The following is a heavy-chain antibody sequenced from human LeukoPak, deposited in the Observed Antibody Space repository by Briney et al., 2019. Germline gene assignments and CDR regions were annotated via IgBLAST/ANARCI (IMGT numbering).Heavy chain of an antibody. D-gene: IGHD3-10*01. CDR3: ARDPGRGSPDPLYYYYGMDV. CDR1: GYTFTGYY. Sequence: EASVKVSCKASGYTFTGYYMHRVRQAPGQGLEWMGWISAYNGNTNYAQKLQGRVTMTTGTSTSTAYMELRSLRSDDTAVYYCARDPGRGSPDPLYYYYGMDVWGQGTTVTVSS. CDR2: ISAYNGNT. V-gene: IGHV1-18*04. J-gene: IGHJ6*02.